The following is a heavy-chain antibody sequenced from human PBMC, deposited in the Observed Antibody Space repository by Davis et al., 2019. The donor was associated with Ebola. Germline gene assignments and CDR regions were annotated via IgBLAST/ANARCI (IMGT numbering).Heavy chain of an antibody. Sequence: GGSLRLSCVASGFTFNSYTMTWVRQAPGKGLEWVSRIRGNGESTQYADSVKGRFTISRDNAKNSLYLQMNSLRAEDTAVYYCASPMDIVVVPAATVRLPATGDYYYYGMDVWGQGTTVTVSS. CDR1: GFTFNSYT. CDR3: ASPMDIVVVPAATVRLPATGDYYYYGMDV. V-gene: IGHV3-23*01. J-gene: IGHJ6*02. CDR2: IRGNGEST. D-gene: IGHD2-2*03.